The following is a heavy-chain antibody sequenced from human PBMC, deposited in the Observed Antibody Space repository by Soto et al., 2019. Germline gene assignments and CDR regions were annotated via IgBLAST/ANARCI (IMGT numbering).Heavy chain of an antibody. J-gene: IGHJ5*02. D-gene: IGHD4-17*01. V-gene: IGHV1-8*01. CDR3: ARGIKNGAYSRWSDA. CDR1: GYTFTSYD. Sequence: QVQLVQYGAEVKKPEASVKVSCKASGYTFTSYDINWVRQATGQGLEYLGWMNPNSGNTAYVQKLQVRVTMTWDTSITKAYMELRSLRSEATAAYFCARGIKNGAYSRWSDAWGQETLATRSA. CDR2: MNPNSGNT.